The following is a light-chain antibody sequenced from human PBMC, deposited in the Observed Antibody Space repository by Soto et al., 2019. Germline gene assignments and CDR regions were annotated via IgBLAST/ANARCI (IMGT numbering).Light chain of an antibody. CDR3: QQYDSGPRWR. CDR2: DAS. J-gene: IGKJ1*01. CDR1: QSGVSN. Sequence: EVVMTQSPDSLSVSPGERATLSCRASQSGVSNLAWYQQESGQGPRLLIYDASTRATGNPASFSGSGSGTEFTHTIHCLHSGQFALYSGQQYDSGPRWRSGQG. V-gene: IGKV3D-15*01.